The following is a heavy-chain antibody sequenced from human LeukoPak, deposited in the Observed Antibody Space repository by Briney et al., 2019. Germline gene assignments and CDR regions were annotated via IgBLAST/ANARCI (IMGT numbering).Heavy chain of an antibody. CDR2: INHSGGT. Sequence: SETLSLTCTVSGYSISSGYYWGWIRQPPGKGLEWIGEINHSGGTNYNPSLNSRVTISVDTSRNQFSLRLSSVTAADTAVYYCARDVPTGRFDYWGQGSLVTVSS. V-gene: IGHV4-38-2*02. CDR3: ARDVPTGRFDY. J-gene: IGHJ4*02. CDR1: GYSISSGYY.